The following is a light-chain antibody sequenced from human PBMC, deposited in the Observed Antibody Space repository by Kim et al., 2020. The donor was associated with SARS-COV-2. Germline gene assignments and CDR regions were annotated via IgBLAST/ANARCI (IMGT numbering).Light chain of an antibody. CDR2: DVS. V-gene: IGLV2-14*03. Sequence: QSALTQPASVSGSPGQSITISCTGTSSDIGDYNYVSWYQQHPGKAPKLMICDVSKRPSGVSNRFSGSKFGNTASLTISGLQADDEADYYCGSYTSSRTWVFGGGTQLTVL. CDR3: GSYTSSRTWV. J-gene: IGLJ3*02. CDR1: SSDIGDYNY.